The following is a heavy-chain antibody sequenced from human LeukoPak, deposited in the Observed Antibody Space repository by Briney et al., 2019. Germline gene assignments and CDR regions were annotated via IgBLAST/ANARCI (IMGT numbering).Heavy chain of an antibody. J-gene: IGHJ4*02. CDR3: ARALGELLSLPFDY. CDR1: GYTFTGYY. CDR2: INPNSGGT. Sequence: GASVKVSCKASGYTFTGYYMHWVRQAPGQGLERMGWINPNSGGTNYAQKFQGRVTMTRDTSISTAYMELSRLRSDDTAVYYCARALGELLSLPFDYWGQGTLVTVSS. D-gene: IGHD1-26*01. V-gene: IGHV1-2*02.